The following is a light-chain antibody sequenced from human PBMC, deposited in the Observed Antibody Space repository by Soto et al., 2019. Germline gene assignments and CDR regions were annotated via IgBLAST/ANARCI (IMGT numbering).Light chain of an antibody. CDR2: AAF. CDR1: QAISNW. CDR3: QQDTSFPFT. J-gene: IGKJ3*01. Sequence: DIQMTQSPSSVSASVGDRVNITCRASQAISNWLAWYQQKPGKAPRLLIYAAFRLQSGVPSRFSGSGSGTDFTLTINGLQPEDFATYYCQQDTSFPFTFGPGTKVDVK. V-gene: IGKV1-12*01.